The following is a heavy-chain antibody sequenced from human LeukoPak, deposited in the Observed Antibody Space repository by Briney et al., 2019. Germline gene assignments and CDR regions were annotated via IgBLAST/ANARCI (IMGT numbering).Heavy chain of an antibody. CDR2: IYYSGST. J-gene: IGHJ6*03. CDR3: ARDGNKPYYYYYMDV. V-gene: IGHV4-59*01. D-gene: IGHD1-26*01. Sequence: SETLSLTCTVSGGSISSYYWSWIRQPPGKGLEWIGYIYYSGSTNYNPSLKSRVTISVDTSKNQFSLQLSSVTAADTAVYYCARDGNKPYYYYYMDVWGKGTTFTVSS. CDR1: GGSISSYY.